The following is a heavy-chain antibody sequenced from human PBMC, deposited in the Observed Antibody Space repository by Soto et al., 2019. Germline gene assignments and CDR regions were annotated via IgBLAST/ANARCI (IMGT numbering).Heavy chain of an antibody. Sequence: SVKVSCKASGYTFTSYGINWVRQAPGRGLEWMGWINPGNGNTKYSQQFQGRVIIDRDTSASTAYMELSSLRSEDTAVYYCARGGYFDSSNYLAYWGLGTLVTVSS. V-gene: IGHV1-3*01. CDR2: INPGNGNT. CDR1: GYTFTSYG. CDR3: ARGGYFDSSNYLAY. D-gene: IGHD3-22*01. J-gene: IGHJ4*02.